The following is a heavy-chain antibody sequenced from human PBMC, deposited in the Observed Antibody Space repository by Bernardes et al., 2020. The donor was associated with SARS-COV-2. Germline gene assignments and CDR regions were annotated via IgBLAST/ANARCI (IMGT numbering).Heavy chain of an antibody. Sequence: VGSLRLSCAASGFTFSSYAMHWVRQAPGKGLEYVSAISSNGGSTYYANSVKGRFTISRDNSKNTLYLQMGSLRAEDMAVYYCARDRIRGYSYGYSAFDIWGQGTMVTVSS. V-gene: IGHV3-64*01. CDR1: GFTFSSYA. CDR3: ARDRIRGYSYGYSAFDI. D-gene: IGHD5-18*01. CDR2: ISSNGGST. J-gene: IGHJ3*02.